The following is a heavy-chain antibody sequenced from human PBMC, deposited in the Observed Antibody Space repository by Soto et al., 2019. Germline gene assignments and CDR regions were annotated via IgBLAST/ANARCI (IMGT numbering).Heavy chain of an antibody. V-gene: IGHV4-39*01. D-gene: IGHD3-22*01. J-gene: IGHJ4*02. CDR2: IYYSGST. CDR3: ARLNVRSGYPPSQSGY. CDR1: GGSISSSDYY. Sequence: LSETLSLTCTVSGGSISSSDYYWGWIRQPPGKGLEWIGSIYYSGSTYYNASLKSRVTISVDTSKNQFSLKLSSVTAADAAVYYCARLNVRSGYPPSQSGYWGQGTLVTVSS.